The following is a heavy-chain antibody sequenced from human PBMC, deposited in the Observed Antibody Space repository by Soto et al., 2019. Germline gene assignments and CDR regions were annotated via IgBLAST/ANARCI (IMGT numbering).Heavy chain of an antibody. CDR2: FIPIFVSA. D-gene: IGHD3-10*01. CDR1: GFSFSDYF. V-gene: IGHV1-69*13. CDR3: ARDVSSDTTGFRGYDL. Sequence: SVKVSCKASGFSFSDYFMHWVRQAPGKGLEWMGVFIPIFVSAHYAPKFQGRITITADESTSTAYMELSGLTSEDTAIYYCARDVSSDTTGFRGYDLWGQGTQVTVSS. J-gene: IGHJ4*02.